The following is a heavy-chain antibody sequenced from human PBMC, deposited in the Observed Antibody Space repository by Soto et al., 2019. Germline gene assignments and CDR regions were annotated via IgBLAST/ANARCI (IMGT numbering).Heavy chain of an antibody. Sequence: SETLSLTCTVSGGSISSHYWSWIRQPPGKGLEWVGYINYSGSTNYNPSLKSRVTISVDTSKNQFSLKLNSVTAADTAVYYCARGAVPGTGRGIISDFDYWGQGTLVTVSS. CDR2: INYSGST. D-gene: IGHD6-19*01. CDR1: GGSISSHY. V-gene: IGHV4-59*08. CDR3: ARGAVPGTGRGIISDFDY. J-gene: IGHJ4*02.